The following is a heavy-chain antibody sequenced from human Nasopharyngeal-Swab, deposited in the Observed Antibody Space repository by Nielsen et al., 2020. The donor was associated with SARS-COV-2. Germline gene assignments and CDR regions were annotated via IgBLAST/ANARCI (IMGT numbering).Heavy chain of an antibody. CDR3: ARFSNKGNRYWFFDL. Sequence: GESLKISCAASGFIFSASAIHWVRQAPGKGLEWVSAIRGSGITTYYADSVKGRFTISRDNAGTSLSLQMNSLRAEDTAVYYCARFSNKGNRYWFFDLWGRGTLVTVSS. D-gene: IGHD1-14*01. J-gene: IGHJ2*01. CDR2: IRGSGITT. CDR1: GFIFSASA. V-gene: IGHV3-21*01.